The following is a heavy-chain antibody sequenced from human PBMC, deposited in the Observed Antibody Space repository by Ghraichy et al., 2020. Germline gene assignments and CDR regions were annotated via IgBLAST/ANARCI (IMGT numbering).Heavy chain of an antibody. CDR2: IYYSGST. CDR3: ARADSSGYPTGWFDP. Sequence: SETLSLTCTVSGGSISSGDYYWSWIRQPPGKGLEWIGYIYYSGSTYYNPSLKSRVTISVDTSKNQFSLKLSSVTAADTAVYYCARADSSGYPTGWFDPWGQGTLVTVSS. J-gene: IGHJ5*02. CDR1: GGSISSGDYY. V-gene: IGHV4-30-4*01. D-gene: IGHD3-22*01.